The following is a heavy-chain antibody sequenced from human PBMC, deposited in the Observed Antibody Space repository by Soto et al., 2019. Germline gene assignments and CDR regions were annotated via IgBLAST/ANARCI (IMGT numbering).Heavy chain of an antibody. J-gene: IGHJ5*02. CDR2: IIPIFGTA. CDR1: GGTFSSYA. Sequence: ASVKVSCKASGGTFSSYAISWVRQAPGQGLEWMGGIIPIFGTANYAQKFQGRVTITADKSTSTAYMELSSLRSEDTAVYYCAREMRFLALNWFDPWGQGTMVTVYS. CDR3: AREMRFLALNWFDP. V-gene: IGHV1-69*06. D-gene: IGHD3-3*01.